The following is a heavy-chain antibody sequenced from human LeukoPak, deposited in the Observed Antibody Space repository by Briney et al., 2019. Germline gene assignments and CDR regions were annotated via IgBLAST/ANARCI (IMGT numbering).Heavy chain of an antibody. D-gene: IGHD2-15*01. V-gene: IGHV3-23*01. CDR2: ISGSGSST. Sequence: MXXXRQXPXXGLXWVSGISGSGSSTYYADSVKGRFTISRDNSKNTLYLQMNSLRAEDTAVYYCAKDTSYYCSGGSCYSVYFQHWGQGTLVTVSS. CDR3: AKDTSYYCSGGSCYSVYFQH. J-gene: IGHJ1*01.